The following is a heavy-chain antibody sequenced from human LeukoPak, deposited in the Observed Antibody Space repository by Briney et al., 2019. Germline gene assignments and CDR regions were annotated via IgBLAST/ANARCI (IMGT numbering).Heavy chain of an antibody. D-gene: IGHD5-12*01. V-gene: IGHV3-30*18. CDR1: GFTFSSYG. Sequence: PGGSLRLSCAASGFTFSSYGMHWVRQAPGKGLEWVAVISYDGSNKYYADSVKGRFTISRDNSKNTLYLQMNSLRAEDTAVYYCAELGYSGYDLDYWGQGTLVTVSS. CDR3: AELGYSGYDLDY. J-gene: IGHJ4*02. CDR2: ISYDGSNK.